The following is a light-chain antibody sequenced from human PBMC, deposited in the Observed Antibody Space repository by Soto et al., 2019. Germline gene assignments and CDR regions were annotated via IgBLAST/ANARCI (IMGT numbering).Light chain of an antibody. CDR2: GAS. J-gene: IGKJ5*01. V-gene: IGKV3-15*01. CDR3: QQYNNWPIT. CDR1: QSVSSSY. Sequence: EIVLTQSPATLSLSPGERATLSCMASQSVSSSYLAWYQQKPGQAPRIFIYGASTRATGIPARFSGSGSGTECTLTISSLQSEDVAVYYCQQYNNWPITLGQGTRLEIK.